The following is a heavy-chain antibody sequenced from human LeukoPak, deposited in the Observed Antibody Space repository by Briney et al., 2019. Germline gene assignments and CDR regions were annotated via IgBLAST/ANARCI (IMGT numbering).Heavy chain of an antibody. V-gene: IGHV1-18*01. Sequence: ASVKVSCKASGYTFTSYGISWVRQAPGQGLEWMGWISAYNGNTNYAQKLQGRVTMTTDTSTSTAYMELRSLRSDDTAVYYCARDKGLAYCGGDCPGDFAYWGQGTLVTVSS. J-gene: IGHJ4*02. D-gene: IGHD2-21*01. CDR2: ISAYNGNT. CDR1: GYTFTSYG. CDR3: ARDKGLAYCGGDCPGDFAY.